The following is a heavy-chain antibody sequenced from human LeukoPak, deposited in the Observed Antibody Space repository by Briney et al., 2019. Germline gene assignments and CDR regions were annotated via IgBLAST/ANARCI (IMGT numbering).Heavy chain of an antibody. CDR2: ISAYNGNT. J-gene: IGHJ5*02. CDR1: GYTFTSYG. D-gene: IGHD3-16*01. V-gene: IGHV1-18*01. CDR3: ARDTSGMITFGGETFDP. Sequence: GASVKVSCKASGYTFTSYGISWVRQAPGQGLEWMGWISAYNGNTNYAQKLQGRVTMTTDTSTSRAYMELRSLRSDDTAVYYCARDTSGMITFGGETFDPWGEGNLVTVSS.